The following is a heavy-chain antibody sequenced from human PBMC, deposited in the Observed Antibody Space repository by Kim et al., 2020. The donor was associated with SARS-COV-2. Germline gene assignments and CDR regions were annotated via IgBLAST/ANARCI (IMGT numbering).Heavy chain of an antibody. Sequence: GGSLRLSCAASGFTFSTYGMHWVRQAPGKGLEWVAVISYDGSNKYYADSVKGRFTISRDNSKNTLYLQMNSLRGEDTAVYYCAKDMGTRGYSYNYGGSVDYWGKGTLVTVSS. CDR1: GFTFSTYG. D-gene: IGHD5-18*01. J-gene: IGHJ4*02. CDR2: ISYDGSNK. CDR3: AKDMGTRGYSYNYGGSVDY. V-gene: IGHV3-30*18.